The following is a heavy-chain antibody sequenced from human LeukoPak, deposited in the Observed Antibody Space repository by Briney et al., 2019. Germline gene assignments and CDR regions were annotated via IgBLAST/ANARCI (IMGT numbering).Heavy chain of an antibody. J-gene: IGHJ4*02. V-gene: IGHV3-33*01. CDR3: ATDQMYYYGSRSYSPFNH. CDR2: VWYDGNNK. Sequence: AGGSLRLSCAASGFTFSTYGMQWVRQAPGKGLEWVALVWYDGNNKYYADSVKGRFTISRDNSKNTLYLQMNSLRAEDTAVYYCATDQMYYYGSRSYSPFNHWGQGTLVTVSS. CDR1: GFTFSTYG. D-gene: IGHD3-10*01.